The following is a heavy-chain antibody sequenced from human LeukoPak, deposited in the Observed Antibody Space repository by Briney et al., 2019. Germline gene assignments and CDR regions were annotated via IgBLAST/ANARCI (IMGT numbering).Heavy chain of an antibody. CDR3: ARVYRGRQVGAFDI. CDR2: IYHSGST. CDR1: GGSISSGGYY. J-gene: IGHJ3*02. V-gene: IGHV4-30-2*01. D-gene: IGHD1-26*01. Sequence: PSETLSLTCTVSGGSISSGGYYWSWIRQPPGKGLEWIGYIYHSGSTYYNPSLKSRVTISVDRSKNQFSLKLSSVTAADTAVYYCARVYRGRQVGAFDIWGQGTMVTASS.